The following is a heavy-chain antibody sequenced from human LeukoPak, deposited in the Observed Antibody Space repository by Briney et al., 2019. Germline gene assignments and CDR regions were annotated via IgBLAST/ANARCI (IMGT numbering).Heavy chain of an antibody. CDR1: VVTFSSCW. D-gene: IGHD3-22*01. V-gene: IGHV3-7*05. Sequence: PGGSLRLSCRASVVTFSSCWMCWGRQAPGKGLEWVANIKQDGTEKYYVDSVRGRFTISRDNARYSLYLQMNSLRAEDTAVYYCAREYYYDSSGPVYWGQGALVTVSS. J-gene: IGHJ4*02. CDR2: IKQDGTEK. CDR3: AREYYYDSSGPVY.